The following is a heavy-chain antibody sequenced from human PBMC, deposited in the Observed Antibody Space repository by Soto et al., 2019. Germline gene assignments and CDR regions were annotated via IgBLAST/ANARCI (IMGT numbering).Heavy chain of an antibody. D-gene: IGHD6-25*01. CDR1: GYSFTSYW. CDR3: ARVDSSGCSEY. CDR2: IYPGDSDT. J-gene: IGHJ4*02. Sequence: GESLKISCKGSGYSFTSYWIGWVRQMPGKGLECMGFIYPGDSDTTYSPSFQGHVTISADKYSSTAYLQWSSLKASDTAMYYCARVDSSGCSEYWGQGTLVTVTS. V-gene: IGHV5-51*01.